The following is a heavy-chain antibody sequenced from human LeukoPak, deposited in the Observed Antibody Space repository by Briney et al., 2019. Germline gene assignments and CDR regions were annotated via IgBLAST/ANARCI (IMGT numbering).Heavy chain of an antibody. Sequence: PGRSLRLSCAASGFTFSTFDMHWVRQAPGKGLEWVAVIWYDGSNKYYVDSVKGRFTISRDNAKNSLYLQMNSLRAEDTAVYYCARADYGDYGAYWGQGTLVTVSS. D-gene: IGHD4-17*01. CDR3: ARADYGDYGAY. CDR1: GFTFSTFD. V-gene: IGHV3-33*01. CDR2: IWYDGSNK. J-gene: IGHJ4*02.